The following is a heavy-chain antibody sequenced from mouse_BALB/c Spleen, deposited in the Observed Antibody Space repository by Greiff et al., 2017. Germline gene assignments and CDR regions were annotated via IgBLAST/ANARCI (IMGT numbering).Heavy chain of an antibody. Sequence: VQLQQSGAELVRPGSSVKISCKASGYAFSSDWMNWVKQRPGQGLVWIGQIYPGDGDTNYNGKFKGKATLTADKSSSTAYMQLSSLTSEDSAVYFCAREGGNPYYFDYWGQGTTLTVSS. CDR1: GYAFSSDW. CDR2: IYPGDGDT. J-gene: IGHJ2*01. CDR3: AREGGNPYYFDY. V-gene: IGHV1-80*01. D-gene: IGHD2-1*01.